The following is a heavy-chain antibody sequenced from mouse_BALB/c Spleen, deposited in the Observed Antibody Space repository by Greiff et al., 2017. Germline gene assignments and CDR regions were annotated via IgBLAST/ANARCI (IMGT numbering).Heavy chain of an antibody. CDR3: ARSGTTFDY. V-gene: IGHV1-4*02. CDR1: GYTFTSYT. J-gene: IGHJ2*01. Sequence: VKLQESAAELARPGASVKMSCKASGYTFTSYTMHWVKQRPGQGLEWIGYINPSSGYTEYNQKFKDKTTLTADKSSSTAYMQLSSLTSEDSAVYYCARSGTTFDYWGQGTTLTVSS. CDR2: INPSSGYT. D-gene: IGHD1-1*01.